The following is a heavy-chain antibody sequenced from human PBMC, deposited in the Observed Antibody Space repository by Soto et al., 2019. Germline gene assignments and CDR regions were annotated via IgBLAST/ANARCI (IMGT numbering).Heavy chain of an antibody. CDR3: ARVNGYNGDFDY. Sequence: ASVKVSCKASGGTFSSYAISWVRQAPGQGLEWMGGINPNFGGTNYAQKFQGWVTMTRDTSISTAYMELSRLRFDDTAVYYCARVNGYNGDFDYWGQGTLVTVSS. CDR2: INPNFGGT. V-gene: IGHV1-2*04. J-gene: IGHJ4*02. CDR1: GGTFSSYA. D-gene: IGHD5-12*01.